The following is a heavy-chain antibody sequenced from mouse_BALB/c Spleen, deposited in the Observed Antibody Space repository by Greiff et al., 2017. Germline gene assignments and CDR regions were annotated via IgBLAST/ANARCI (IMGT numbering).Heavy chain of an antibody. CDR3: ATREYFDY. J-gene: IGHJ2*01. CDR2: ISTYYGDA. CDR1: GYTFTDYA. Sequence: QVQLQQSGAELVRPGVSVKISCKGSGYTFTDYAMHWVKQSHAKSLEWIGVISTYYGDASYNQKFKGKATMTVDKSSSTAYMELARLTSEDSAIYYCATREYFDYWGQGTTLTVSS. V-gene: IGHV1S137*01. D-gene: IGHD3-3*01.